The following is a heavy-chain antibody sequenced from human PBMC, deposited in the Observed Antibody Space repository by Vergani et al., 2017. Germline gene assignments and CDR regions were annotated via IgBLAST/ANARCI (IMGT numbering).Heavy chain of an antibody. Sequence: VQLVESGGGVVQPGRSLRLSCAASGFTFNSYSMNWVRQAPGKGLEWVSYISTGSSIIYYADSVKGRFTISRDNAKDALYLQMNSLRAEDTAVYSCARGAAAAGFDYWGQGTLVTVSS. D-gene: IGHD6-13*01. CDR1: GFTFNSYS. J-gene: IGHJ4*02. CDR3: ARGAAAAGFDY. V-gene: IGHV3-48*01. CDR2: ISTGSSII.